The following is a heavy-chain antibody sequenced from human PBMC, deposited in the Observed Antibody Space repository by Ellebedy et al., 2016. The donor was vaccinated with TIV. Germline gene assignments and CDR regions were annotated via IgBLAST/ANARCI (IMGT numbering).Heavy chain of an antibody. Sequence: GESLKISXAASGFTFSDYYMSWIRQAPGKGLEWVSYISSSGSTIYYADSVKGRFTISRDNAKNSLYLQMNSLRAEDTALYYCAKDRHGSGTYYFDYWGQGTLVTVSS. J-gene: IGHJ4*02. CDR2: ISSSGSTI. D-gene: IGHD3-10*01. CDR3: AKDRHGSGTYYFDY. CDR1: GFTFSDYY. V-gene: IGHV3-11*01.